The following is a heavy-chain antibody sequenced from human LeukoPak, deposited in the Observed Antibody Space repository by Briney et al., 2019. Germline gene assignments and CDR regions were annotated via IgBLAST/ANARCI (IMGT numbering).Heavy chain of an antibody. J-gene: IGHJ2*01. CDR2: ISGSGGST. V-gene: IGHV3-23*01. CDR1: GITFSSYA. Sequence: GGSLRLSCAASGITFSSYAMSWVRQAPGKGLEWVSAISGSGGSTNYADSVKGRFTISRDSSKNTLFLHMNTLRAEDTAIYYCAKDRTVGASYWYFDLWGRGTLVTVSS. CDR3: AKDRTVGASYWYFDL. D-gene: IGHD1-26*01.